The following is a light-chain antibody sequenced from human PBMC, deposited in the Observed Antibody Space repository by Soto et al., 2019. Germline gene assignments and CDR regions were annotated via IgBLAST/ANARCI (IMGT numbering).Light chain of an antibody. CDR2: GAS. CDR1: QSVSSSS. V-gene: IGKV3D-20*02. CDR3: QQRSNWPLT. J-gene: IGKJ4*01. Sequence: ETVLTQSPGTLSLSPGERATLSCRASQSVSSSSLAWYQQRPGQAPRLLIYGASTRATGFPARFSGSGSGTDFTLTISSLEPEDFAVYYCQQRSNWPLTFGGGTKVDIK.